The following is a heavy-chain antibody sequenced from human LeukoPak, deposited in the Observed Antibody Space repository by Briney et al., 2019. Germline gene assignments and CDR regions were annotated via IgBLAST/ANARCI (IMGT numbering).Heavy chain of an antibody. J-gene: IGHJ4*02. D-gene: IGHD3-3*01. Sequence: PGGSLRLSCAASGFTFSSYWMHWVRQAPGKGLVWVSRINSDGSSTSYADSVKGRFTISRDNAKNTLYLQMNSLRAEDTAVYYCATEEYYDFWSSIPGGYWGQGTLVIVSS. CDR3: ATEEYYDFWSSIPGGY. V-gene: IGHV3-74*01. CDR1: GFTFSSYW. CDR2: INSDGSST.